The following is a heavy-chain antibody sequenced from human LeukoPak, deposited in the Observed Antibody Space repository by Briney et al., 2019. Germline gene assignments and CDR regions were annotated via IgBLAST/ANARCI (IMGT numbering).Heavy chain of an antibody. D-gene: IGHD6-13*01. CDR2: VSYSGGS. V-gene: IGHV4-59*08. CDR3: ARHRRRTYNSRPLDFDY. Sequence: PSETLSLTCTVSGGSINGYSWSWIRRPPGKGLEWIGYVSYSGGSHDNPSLKNRVIMSLDTSTNQFSLKLSSVTAADTAEYYCARHRRRTYNSRPLDFDYWGQGTLATVSS. CDR1: GGSINGYS. J-gene: IGHJ4*02.